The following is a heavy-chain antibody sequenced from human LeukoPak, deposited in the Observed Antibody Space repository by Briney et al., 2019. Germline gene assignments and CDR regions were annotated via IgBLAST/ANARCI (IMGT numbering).Heavy chain of an antibody. CDR1: GFTFSTYW. J-gene: IGHJ3*02. D-gene: IGHD1-26*01. V-gene: IGHV3-23*01. Sequence: GGSLRLSCAASGFTFSTYWMHWVRQAPGKGLEWVSVISGSGGSTYYVDSVKGRFTISRDNSKNTLYLQMNSLRAEDTAIYYCAKEKGGLGGTRDDDGFDIWGQGTMVTVSS. CDR2: ISGSGGST. CDR3: AKEKGGLGGTRDDDGFDI.